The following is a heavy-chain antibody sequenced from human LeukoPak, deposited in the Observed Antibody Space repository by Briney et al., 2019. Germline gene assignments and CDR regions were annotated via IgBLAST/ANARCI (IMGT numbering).Heavy chain of an antibody. CDR2: IYYSGST. J-gene: IGHJ4*02. CDR3: ARRPPIDSSGYYYFDY. V-gene: IGHV4-39*01. D-gene: IGHD3-22*01. CDR1: GGSISSSSYY. Sequence: PSETLSLTCTVSGGSISSSSYYWGWIRQPPGKGLEWIGSIYYSGSTYYNPSLKSQFTISVDTSKNQFSRKLSSVTAADTAVYYCARRPPIDSSGYYYFDYWGQGTLVTVSS.